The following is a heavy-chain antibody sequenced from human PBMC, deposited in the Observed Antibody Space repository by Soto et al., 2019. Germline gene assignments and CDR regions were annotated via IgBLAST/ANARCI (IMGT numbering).Heavy chain of an antibody. D-gene: IGHD3-3*01. Sequence: GASVKVSCKASGYTFTGYYMHWVRQAPGQGLEWMGWINPNSGGTNYAQKFQGRVTMTRDTSISTAYMELSRLRSDDTAVYYCARDDYDFWSGYYGPYYGMDVWGQGTTVTVSS. CDR2: INPNSGGT. J-gene: IGHJ6*02. CDR1: GYTFTGYY. CDR3: ARDDYDFWSGYYGPYYGMDV. V-gene: IGHV1-2*02.